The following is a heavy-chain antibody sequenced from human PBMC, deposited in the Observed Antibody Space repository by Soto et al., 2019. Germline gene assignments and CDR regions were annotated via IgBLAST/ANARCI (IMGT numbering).Heavy chain of an antibody. D-gene: IGHD4-4*01. CDR3: VRGGSNYAS. J-gene: IGHJ5*02. Sequence: VQLVEAGGGLVQPGGSMRLSCTASGFTFSDSWMTWVRQAPGKGLEWVARIKPDESEKKYADSVKGRFSISIDNAKNSMYLQIDSLRGEYTAVYYCVRGGSNYASWGQGALVTVSS. V-gene: IGHV3-7*01. CDR1: GFTFSDSW. CDR2: IKPDESEK.